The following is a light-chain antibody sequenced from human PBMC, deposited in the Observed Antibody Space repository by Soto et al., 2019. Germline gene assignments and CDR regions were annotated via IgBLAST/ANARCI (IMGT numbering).Light chain of an antibody. Sequence: MTQSPSTLSASVGDRVTITCRASQSISSWLAWYQQKPGQAPRLLLYGASTRATGIPVRFSGSGFGTEFTLTISSLQSEDFAVYYCQQYKNWPLFGQGTRLEIK. CDR3: QQYKNWPL. CDR1: QSISSW. V-gene: IGKV3-15*01. CDR2: GAS. J-gene: IGKJ5*01.